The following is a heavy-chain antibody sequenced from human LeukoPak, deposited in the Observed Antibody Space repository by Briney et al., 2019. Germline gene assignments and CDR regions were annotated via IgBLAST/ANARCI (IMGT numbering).Heavy chain of an antibody. Sequence: PGGSLRLSCAASGFTFSSYGMHWVRQAPGKGLEWVAFIRYDGSNKYYADSVKGRFTISRDNSKNTLFLQMNRLRAEHTAVYYCAKDSAAAGNYYYYMDVWGKGTTVTVSS. CDR3: AKDSAAAGNYYYYMDV. V-gene: IGHV3-30*02. D-gene: IGHD6-13*01. CDR1: GFTFSSYG. J-gene: IGHJ6*03. CDR2: IRYDGSNK.